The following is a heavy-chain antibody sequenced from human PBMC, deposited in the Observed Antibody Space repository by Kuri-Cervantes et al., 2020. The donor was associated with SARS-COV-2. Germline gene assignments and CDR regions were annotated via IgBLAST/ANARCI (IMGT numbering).Heavy chain of an antibody. V-gene: IGHV3-30-3*01. D-gene: IGHD4-17*01. CDR2: MSYDGNHK. CDR1: GFTLSNYA. Sequence: GESLKISCAASGFTLSNYAMHWVRQAPGKGLEWVAVMSYDGNHKYYADSVKGRFTISRDNSKNTLYLQMNRLRADDSGVYYCAREAPDMTSVTKGIDYWGQGTRVTVSS. J-gene: IGHJ4*02. CDR3: AREAPDMTSVTKGIDY.